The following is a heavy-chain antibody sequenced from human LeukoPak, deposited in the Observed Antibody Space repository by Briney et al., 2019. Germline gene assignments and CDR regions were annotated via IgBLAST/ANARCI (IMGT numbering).Heavy chain of an antibody. CDR1: GFTFSSYS. D-gene: IGHD5-24*01. CDR3: ARDRGGYNRFDY. V-gene: IGHV3-21*01. CDR2: ISSSSSYI. Sequence: GGSLRLSCAASGFTFSSYSMNWVRQAPGKGLEWVSSISSSSSYIYYADSVKGRFTISRDNAKNSLYLQMNSLRAEDTAVYYCARDRGGYNRFDYWGQGTLVTVSS. J-gene: IGHJ4*02.